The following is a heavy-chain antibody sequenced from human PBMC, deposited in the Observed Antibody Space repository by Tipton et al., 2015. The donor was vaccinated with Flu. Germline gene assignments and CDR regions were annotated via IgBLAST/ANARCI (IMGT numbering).Heavy chain of an antibody. D-gene: IGHD1-26*01. J-gene: IGHJ4*02. V-gene: IGHV4-31*03. Sequence: TLSLTCSVSGGSISSGGEYWTWIRQHPGKGLEWIASIYYSGGTYYNPSLESRVAMSVDTSKNQFSLKLSSVTAADTAVYYCAREVGASYFDYWGQGTLVTVSS. CDR1: GGSISSGGEY. CDR2: IYYSGGT. CDR3: AREVGASYFDY.